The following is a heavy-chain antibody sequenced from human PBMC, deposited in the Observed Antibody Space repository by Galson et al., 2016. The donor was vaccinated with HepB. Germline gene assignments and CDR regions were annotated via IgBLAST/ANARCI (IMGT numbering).Heavy chain of an antibody. J-gene: IGHJ4*02. CDR3: AKYGGGGTYLDY. CDR2: INPDDTA. V-gene: IGHV3-23*01. D-gene: IGHD3-16*01. CDR1: GFTFNTYP. Sequence: SLRLSCAASGFTFNTYPMGWVRQAPGKGLEWASSINPDDTAYYAGSLRGRFSISRDKSKDTRYLQLNSQRVDDTALYYCAKYGGGGTYLDYWGRGTLVTVSS.